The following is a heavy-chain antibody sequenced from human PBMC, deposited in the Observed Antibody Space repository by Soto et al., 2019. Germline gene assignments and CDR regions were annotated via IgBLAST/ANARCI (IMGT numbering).Heavy chain of an antibody. CDR1: GYSFTSYW. CDR2: IYPGDSDT. J-gene: IGHJ6*02. Sequence: PGESLKISCKGSGYSFTSYWIGWVRQMPGKGLEWMGIIYPGDSDTRYSPSFQGQVTISADKSISTAYLQWSSLKASDTAMYYCARHVGYGDYPSPLYYYYYGMDVWGQGTTVTVSS. V-gene: IGHV5-51*01. CDR3: ARHVGYGDYPSPLYYYYYGMDV. D-gene: IGHD4-17*01.